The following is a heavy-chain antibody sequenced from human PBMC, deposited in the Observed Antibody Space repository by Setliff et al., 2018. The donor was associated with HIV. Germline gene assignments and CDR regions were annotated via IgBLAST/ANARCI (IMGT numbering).Heavy chain of an antibody. Sequence: SETLSLTCTVSGGSISSSSYYWGWIRQPPGKGLEWIGSIYYSGSTYYNPSLKSRVTISVDTSKNQFSLKLSSVTAADTAVYYCARLWLGELLYDYWGQGTLVTVSS. CDR2: IYYSGST. J-gene: IGHJ4*02. CDR1: GGSISSSSYY. V-gene: IGHV4-39*07. D-gene: IGHD3-10*01. CDR3: ARLWLGELLYDY.